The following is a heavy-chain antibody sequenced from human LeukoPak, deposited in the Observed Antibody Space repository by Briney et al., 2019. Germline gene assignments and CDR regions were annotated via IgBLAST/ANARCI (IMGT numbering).Heavy chain of an antibody. V-gene: IGHV3-7*01. Sequence: GKSLRLSGAASEFTSSAYAMTWFRLAPGKRLERVAPIRVDGSVEYPEDSRKGRFTISRDNAWNSLYLQMDSLRVEDTAVYYCATYSGPDKWDASDMWGQGTLVTVSP. CDR2: IRVDGSVE. D-gene: IGHD1-26*01. CDR3: ATYSGPDKWDASDM. CDR1: EFTSSAYA. J-gene: IGHJ3*02.